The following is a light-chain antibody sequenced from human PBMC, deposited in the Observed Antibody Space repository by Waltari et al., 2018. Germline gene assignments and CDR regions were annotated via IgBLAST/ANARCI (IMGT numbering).Light chain of an antibody. V-gene: IGKV1-8*01. CDR2: AAS. Sequence: AIRMTQSPSSLSASTGDRVTITCRASQDINSNLAWYQQKPGKAPKLLIYAASTLQSGVPSRFSGSGSGTDLTLTISCLQSEDFATYYCQQYDSYPWTFGQGTKVEIK. CDR1: QDINSN. J-gene: IGKJ1*01. CDR3: QQYDSYPWT.